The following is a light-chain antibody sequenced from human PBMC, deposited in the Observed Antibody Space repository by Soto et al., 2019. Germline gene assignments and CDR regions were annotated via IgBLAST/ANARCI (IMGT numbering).Light chain of an antibody. J-gene: IGKJ4*01. Sequence: EIVMTQSPSTLSLSPGERVTLSCRASQSVNNNLAWYQQKPGQAPRLLIYDASTRATGIPARFSGSGSGTEFTLTISSLQSEDFAVYYCQHYNSWPLTFGGGTKVDIK. V-gene: IGKV3-15*01. CDR1: QSVNNN. CDR2: DAS. CDR3: QHYNSWPLT.